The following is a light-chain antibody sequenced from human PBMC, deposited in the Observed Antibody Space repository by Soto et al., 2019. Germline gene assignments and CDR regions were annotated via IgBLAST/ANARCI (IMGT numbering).Light chain of an antibody. CDR3: QQYGSSRT. CDR2: GAS. V-gene: IGKV3-20*01. Sequence: EIVLTQSPGTMYLSPGERATLSCRASQSVSRSYLAWYQQKPGQAPRLLIYGASSRATGIPDRFRGSGSRTDFTLTISRLEPEDFAVYYCQQYGSSRTFGQGTKVEIK. J-gene: IGKJ1*01. CDR1: QSVSRSY.